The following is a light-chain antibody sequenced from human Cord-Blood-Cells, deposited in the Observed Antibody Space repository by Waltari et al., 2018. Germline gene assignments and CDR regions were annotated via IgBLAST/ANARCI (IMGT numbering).Light chain of an antibody. CDR2: KAS. CDR1: QSISSW. J-gene: IGKJ1*01. V-gene: IGKV1-5*03. Sequence: DIQMTQSPSTLSASVGDRVTINCRASQSISSWLAWYHHKPGKAPKLLIYKASSLESGVPSRFSGSGSGTEFTLTISSLQPDDFATYYCQQYNSYSWTFGQGTKVEIK. CDR3: QQYNSYSWT.